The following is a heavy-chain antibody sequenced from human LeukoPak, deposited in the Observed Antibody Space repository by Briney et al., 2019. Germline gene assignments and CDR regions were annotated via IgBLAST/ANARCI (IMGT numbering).Heavy chain of an antibody. CDR2: INYVGSSR. V-gene: IGHV3-74*01. D-gene: IGHD3-10*01. Sequence: GASLRLSCAASGFTFNNYWMHWVRQARGKGLVWVSRINYVGSSRTYADSVKGRITICRDNAKNTLYLQMNSLRAEDTAVDYCARVTYYFASGSLAIYYFDYWGQGTLVTVSS. CDR3: ARVTYYFASGSLAIYYFDY. CDR1: GFTFNNYW. J-gene: IGHJ4*02.